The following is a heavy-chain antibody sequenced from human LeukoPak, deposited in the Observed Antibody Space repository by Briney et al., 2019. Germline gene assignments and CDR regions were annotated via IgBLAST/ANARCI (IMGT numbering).Heavy chain of an antibody. CDR2: ISSSGSTI. J-gene: IGHJ4*02. Sequence: PGGSLRLSCAASGFTFSSYEMNWVRQAPGKGLEWVSYISSSGSTIYYADSVKGRFTISRDNAKNSLYLQMNSLRAEDTAVYYCTSRAGFTVIRGRRIEFWGQGTLVTVSS. D-gene: IGHD3-10*01. CDR1: GFTFSSYE. V-gene: IGHV3-48*03. CDR3: TSRAGFTVIRGRRIEF.